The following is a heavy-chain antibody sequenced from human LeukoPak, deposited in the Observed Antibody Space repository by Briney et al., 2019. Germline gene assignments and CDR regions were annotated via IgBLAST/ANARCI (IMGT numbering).Heavy chain of an antibody. Sequence: ASVKVSCKASGYTFTSYGISWVRQAPGQRLEWMGWINAGNGNTKYSQKFQGRVTITRDTSASTAYMELSSLRSEDTAVYYCARMVASYFDYWGQGTLVTVSS. D-gene: IGHD2-8*01. J-gene: IGHJ4*02. CDR2: INAGNGNT. CDR3: ARMVASYFDY. CDR1: GYTFTSYG. V-gene: IGHV1-3*01.